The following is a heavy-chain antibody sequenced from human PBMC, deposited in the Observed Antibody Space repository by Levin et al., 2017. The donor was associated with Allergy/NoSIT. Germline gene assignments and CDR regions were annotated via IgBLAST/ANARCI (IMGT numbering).Heavy chain of an antibody. CDR2: IYSSGTT. Sequence: SCAASGFTVSTNYMSWVRQAPGKGLEWVSVIYSSGTTYYVDSVKGRFTISRDNSKNTLSLQMDSLRAEDTAVYYCARFKPGVATHIDYWGQGTLVTVSS. CDR1: GFTVSTNY. V-gene: IGHV3-66*01. D-gene: IGHD6-13*01. CDR3: ARFKPGVATHIDY. J-gene: IGHJ4*02.